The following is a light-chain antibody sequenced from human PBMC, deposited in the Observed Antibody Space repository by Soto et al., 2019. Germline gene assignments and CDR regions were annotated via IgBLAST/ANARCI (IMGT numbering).Light chain of an antibody. CDR3: QQYGGSPIT. J-gene: IGKJ5*01. CDR2: GAS. V-gene: IGKV3-20*01. Sequence: IVLTQSPGTLSWSPGERFTLSCMASQSVTTRLAWYQHKPGQAPRLLMSGASSRASGVPVRFSGSGSGTDFALTISRLEPEDFALYYCQQYGGSPITFGLGTRMEI. CDR1: QSVTTR.